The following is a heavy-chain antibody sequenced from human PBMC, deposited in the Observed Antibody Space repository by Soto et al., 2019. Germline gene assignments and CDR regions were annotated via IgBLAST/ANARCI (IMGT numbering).Heavy chain of an antibody. D-gene: IGHD2-2*03. J-gene: IGHJ5*02. CDR2: IIPILGIA. V-gene: IGHV1-69*02. CDR3: ASYGYCSSTSCYGGEANWFDP. CDR1: GGTFSSYT. Sequence: SVKVSCKASGGTFSSYTISWVRQAPGQGLEWMGRIIPILGIANYAQKFQGRVTITADKSTSTAYMELSSLRSEDTAVYYCASYGYCSSTSCYGGEANWFDPWGQGTLVTVS.